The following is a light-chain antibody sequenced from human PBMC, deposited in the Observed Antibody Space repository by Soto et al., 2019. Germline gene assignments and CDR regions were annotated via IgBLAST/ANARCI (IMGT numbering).Light chain of an antibody. J-gene: IGKJ1*01. V-gene: IGKV3-20*01. CDR2: DAS. CDR1: QGVSKNY. CDR3: QQCATSPLT. Sequence: PGERATLSCRASQGVSKNYLAWYQQKPGQAPRLLIYDASNRATGIPDRFSGSGSGTDFTLTISRLEPEDFAGYYCQQCATSPLTFGQGTKVELK.